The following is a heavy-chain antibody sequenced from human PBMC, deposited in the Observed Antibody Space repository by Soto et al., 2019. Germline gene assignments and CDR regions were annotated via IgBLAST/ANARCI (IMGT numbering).Heavy chain of an antibody. CDR2: ISAYNGNT. CDR1: XXXFTSXX. J-gene: IGHJ5*02. V-gene: IGHV1-18*01. Sequence: GASVKVSCKASXXXFTSXXXXXVXXXXXXXXEWMGWISAYNGNTNYAQKLQGRVTMTTDTSTSTAYMELRSLRSDDTAVYYCARDQLNYYDSSGYGWFDPWGQGTL. D-gene: IGHD3-22*01. CDR3: ARDQLNYYDSSGYGWFDP.